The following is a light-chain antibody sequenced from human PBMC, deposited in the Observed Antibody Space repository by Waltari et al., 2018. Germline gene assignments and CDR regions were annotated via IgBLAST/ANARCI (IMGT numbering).Light chain of an antibody. CDR1: TSNVGNYDL. J-gene: IGLJ3*02. CDR3: CSYAGSSTVM. Sequence: QSALTQPASVSGSPGQSITISCTGTTSNVGNYDLVSWYQQHPGKAPKLIISEVNKRPSGISARFSGSKSGNTASLTISGLLTEDEAYYYCCSYAGSSTVMFGGGTKLTVL. V-gene: IGLV2-23*02. CDR2: EVN.